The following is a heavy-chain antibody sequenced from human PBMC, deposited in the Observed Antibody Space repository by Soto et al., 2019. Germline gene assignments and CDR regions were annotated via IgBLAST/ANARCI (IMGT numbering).Heavy chain of an antibody. D-gene: IGHD3-22*01. CDR2: IRRGGTTV. CDR1: SVTLIDYF. CDR3: GLNSGYYYSDAFDI. V-gene: IGHV3-11*01. Sequence: GGSLRLSCEASSVTLIDYFMTWIRQSPGKGLEWVSFIRRGGTTVVHADSVKGRFTISWDNAKKSLFLEMSSLRAEDTAVYYCGLNSGYYYSDAFDIWGQGTLVTVSS. J-gene: IGHJ3*02.